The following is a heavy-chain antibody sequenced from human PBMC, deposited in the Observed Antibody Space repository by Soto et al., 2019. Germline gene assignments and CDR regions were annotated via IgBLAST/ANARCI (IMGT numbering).Heavy chain of an antibody. D-gene: IGHD1-26*01. CDR1: GFIFSRYS. Sequence: GGSLRLSCAVSGFIFSRYSMNWVRPAPGKGLEWVSSIGTSGSYIYDTDSVKGRFTISRDNTKDSLYLQMNSLRAEDTAIYYCARGSAFIGLDYWGQGTPVTVSS. CDR2: IGTSGSYI. V-gene: IGHV3-21*01. CDR3: ARGSAFIGLDY. J-gene: IGHJ4*02.